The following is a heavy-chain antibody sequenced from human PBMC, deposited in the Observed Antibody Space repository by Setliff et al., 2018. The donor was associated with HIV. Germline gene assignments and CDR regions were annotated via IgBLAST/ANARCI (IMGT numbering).Heavy chain of an antibody. CDR1: GGSISSGGYS. V-gene: IGHV4-30-2*01. D-gene: IGHD1-1*01. CDR2: IFHSGTS. Sequence: PSQTLSLTCVVSGGSISSGGYSWTWIRQPPGKGLEWIGYIFHSGTSYYNPSLKSRVTISPDRSRNQFSLNLTSVTAADTAVYYCARVEKNNYYYGLDVWGQGSTVTVSS. CDR3: ARVEKNNYYYGLDV. J-gene: IGHJ6*02.